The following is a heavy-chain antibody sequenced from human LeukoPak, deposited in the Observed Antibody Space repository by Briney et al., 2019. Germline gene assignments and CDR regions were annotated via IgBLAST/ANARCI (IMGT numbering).Heavy chain of an antibody. D-gene: IGHD3-3*01. CDR1: GYTFTSYA. J-gene: IGHJ4*02. CDR2: INAGNGNT. Sequence: ASVKVSCKASGYTFTSYAMHWVRQAPGQRLEWMGWINAGNGNTKYSQQFQGRVTITRDTSASTAYMELSSLRSEDTAVYYCARDPTEDYDFWSGYLGGIDYWGQGTLVTVSS. V-gene: IGHV1-3*01. CDR3: ARDPTEDYDFWSGYLGGIDY.